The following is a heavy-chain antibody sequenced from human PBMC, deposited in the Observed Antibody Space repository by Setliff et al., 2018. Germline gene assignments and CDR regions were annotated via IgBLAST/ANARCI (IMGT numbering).Heavy chain of an antibody. V-gene: IGHV4-4*07. D-gene: IGHD6-19*01. Sequence: TCTVSGGSISSYYWSWIRQPAGKGLEWIGHIYIGGSANYNPSLKSRVTMSIDTSKNQFSLKLNSVTAAGMAVYYCAREQWLDPPGYYYMDVWAKGTTVTVSS. J-gene: IGHJ6*03. CDR2: IYIGGSA. CDR3: AREQWLDPPGYYYMDV. CDR1: GGSISSYY.